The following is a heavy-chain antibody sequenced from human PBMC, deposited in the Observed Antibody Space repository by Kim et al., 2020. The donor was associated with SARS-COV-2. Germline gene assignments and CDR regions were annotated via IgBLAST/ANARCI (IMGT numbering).Heavy chain of an antibody. CDR2: IYYSGST. CDR3: ARALRGTVMFDY. J-gene: IGHJ4*02. D-gene: IGHD4-4*01. CDR1: GGSISSYY. V-gene: IGHV4-59*01. Sequence: SETLSLTCTVSGGSISSYYWSWIRQPPGKGLEWIGYIYYSGSTNYNPSLKSRVTISVDTSKNQFSLKLSSVTAADTAVYYCARALRGTVMFDYWGQGTLVTVSS.